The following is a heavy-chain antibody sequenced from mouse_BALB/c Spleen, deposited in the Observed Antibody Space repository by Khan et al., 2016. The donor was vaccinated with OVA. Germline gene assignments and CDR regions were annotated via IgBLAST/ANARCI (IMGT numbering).Heavy chain of an antibody. CDR3: AREGAYYRSDGWFAY. Sequence: LKQSGAELARPGASVKMSCKASGYTFTTYTIHWVKQRPGQGLEWIGYIIPSNDYTNYNQKFKDRATLTADKSSSTAYMQLSSLTSEDSAVYYCAREGAYYRSDGWFAYWGQGTLVTVSA. CDR2: IIPSNDYT. J-gene: IGHJ3*01. CDR1: GYTFTTYT. V-gene: IGHV1-4*01. D-gene: IGHD2-14*01.